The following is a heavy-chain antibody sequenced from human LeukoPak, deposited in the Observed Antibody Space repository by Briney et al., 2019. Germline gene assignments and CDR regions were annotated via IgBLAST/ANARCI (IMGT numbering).Heavy chain of an antibody. D-gene: IGHD2-15*01. Sequence: ASVKVSCKASGYTFTGYYMHWVRQAPGQGLGWVGWINPKNGGSNYAQKFQGRVTMTRDRSISTAYMELSRLTSDDTAVYYCARVFRDIYCSGGSCYYFDYWGQGTLVTVSS. CDR2: INPKNGGS. V-gene: IGHV1-2*02. CDR3: ARVFRDIYCSGGSCYYFDY. CDR1: GYTFTGYY. J-gene: IGHJ4*02.